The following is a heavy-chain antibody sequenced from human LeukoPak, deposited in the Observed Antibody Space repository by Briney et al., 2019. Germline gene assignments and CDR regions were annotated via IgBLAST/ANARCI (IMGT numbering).Heavy chain of an antibody. CDR3: ARVRSYCGGDCYYFDY. D-gene: IGHD2-21*02. CDR1: GDSVSSNSAA. CDR2: TYYRSKWFN. V-gene: IGHV6-1*01. J-gene: IGHJ4*02. Sequence: SQTLSLTCAISGDSVSSNSAAWNWIRQSPSRGLEWLGRTYYRSKWFNDYAVSVKSRITINPDTSKNQFSLQLNSVTPEDMALYYCARVRSYCGGDCYYFDYWGQGTLVTVSS.